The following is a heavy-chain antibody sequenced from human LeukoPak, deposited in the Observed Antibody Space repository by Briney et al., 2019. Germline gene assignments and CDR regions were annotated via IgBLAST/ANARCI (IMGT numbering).Heavy chain of an antibody. CDR3: AREYTAAAGYET. J-gene: IGHJ5*02. CDR1: GYTFTSYY. Sequence: ASVKVSCKASGYTFTSYYMHWVRQAPGQGLEWMGIINPSGGSTSYAQKFQGRVTMTRDVSTSTVYMELSSLRSEDTAVYYCAREYTAAAGYETWGQGTLVTVSS. CDR2: INPSGGST. D-gene: IGHD6-13*01. V-gene: IGHV1-46*01.